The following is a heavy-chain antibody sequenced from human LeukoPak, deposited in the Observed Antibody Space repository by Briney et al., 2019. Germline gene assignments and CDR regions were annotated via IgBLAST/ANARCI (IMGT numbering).Heavy chain of an antibody. V-gene: IGHV3-13*01. J-gene: IGHJ5*01. CDR2: IGIAGDT. D-gene: IGHD3-16*01. CDR1: GSTFSSYD. CDR3: ARAEPPYHGRLDS. Sequence: GGSLRLSCAASGSTFSSYDMHWVRQATGKGLEWVSGIGIAGDTHYPDSVRGRFTIFRENAKNSLYLQMNSLRAEDTAVYYCARAEPPYHGRLDSWGQGILVTVSS.